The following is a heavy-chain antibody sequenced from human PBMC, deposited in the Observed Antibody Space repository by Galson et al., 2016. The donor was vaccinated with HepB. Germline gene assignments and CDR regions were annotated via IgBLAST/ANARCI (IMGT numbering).Heavy chain of an antibody. CDR2: ISNDGSNY. J-gene: IGHJ5*02. V-gene: IGHV3-30-3*01. CDR1: GFIFSTYA. CDR3: AKEYLPQIVQVVAATPWFHP. Sequence: SLRLSCAASGFIFSTYAMHWVRQAPGKGLEWVAIISNDGSNYYSADSVKGRFTISRDNSMNTLYLQMNSLRVEDTAVYYCAKEYLPQIVQVVAATPWFHPWGQGTLVTVSS. D-gene: IGHD2-15*01.